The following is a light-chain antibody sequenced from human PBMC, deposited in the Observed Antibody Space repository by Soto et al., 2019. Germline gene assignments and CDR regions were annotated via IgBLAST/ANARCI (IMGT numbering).Light chain of an antibody. Sequence: QSLVTQPASVSGSPGQAINLSCTGTSSDVGGYNYVSWYQQHPGKAPKLMIYDVSNRPSGVSNRFSGSKSGNTASLTISGLQAEDEADYYCSSYTSSSTFYVFGTGTKVTVL. V-gene: IGLV2-14*01. CDR3: SSYTSSSTFYV. CDR2: DVS. CDR1: SSDVGGYNY. J-gene: IGLJ1*01.